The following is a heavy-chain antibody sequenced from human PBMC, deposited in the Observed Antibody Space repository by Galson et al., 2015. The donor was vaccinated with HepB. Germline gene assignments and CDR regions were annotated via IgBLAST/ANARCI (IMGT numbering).Heavy chain of an antibody. CDR1: GFTFSSYW. V-gene: IGHV3-7*01. Sequence: SLRLSCAASGFTFSSYWISWVRQAPGKGLEWVANIKQDGSEKYYVDSVKGRFTISRDNAKNSLYLQMNSLRAEDTAVYYCARERSPLYDFWSGPDWFDPWGQGTLVTVSS. J-gene: IGHJ5*02. CDR2: IKQDGSEK. D-gene: IGHD3-3*01. CDR3: ARERSPLYDFWSGPDWFDP.